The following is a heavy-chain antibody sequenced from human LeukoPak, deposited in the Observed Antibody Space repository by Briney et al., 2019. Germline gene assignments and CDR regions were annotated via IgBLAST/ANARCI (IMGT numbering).Heavy chain of an antibody. V-gene: IGHV1-18*01. J-gene: IGHJ5*02. CDR1: GYTFTNYG. CDR3: ARPADFCSGGSCYGWFDL. D-gene: IGHD2-15*01. Sequence: ASVKVSCKASGYTFTNYGISWVRQAPGQGLEWMGWISASNGHTNYVQKLQGRVTMTTDTSTSTAYMELRSLRSGDTAVYYCARPADFCSGGSCYGWFDLWGQGTLVTVSS. CDR2: ISASNGHT.